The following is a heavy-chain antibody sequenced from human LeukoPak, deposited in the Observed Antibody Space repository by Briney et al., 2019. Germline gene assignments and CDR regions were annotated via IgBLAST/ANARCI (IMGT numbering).Heavy chain of an antibody. CDR3: ARVGTVVDGFDI. D-gene: IGHD3-22*01. J-gene: IGHJ3*02. V-gene: IGHV4-59*12. CDR1: GGSISSYY. Sequence: AETLSLTCTVSGGSISSYYWSWIRQPPGKGLEWIGYIYYSGSTNYNPSLKSRVTISVDTSKNQFSLKLSSVTAADTAVYYCARVGTVVDGFDIWGQGTMVTVSS. CDR2: IYYSGST.